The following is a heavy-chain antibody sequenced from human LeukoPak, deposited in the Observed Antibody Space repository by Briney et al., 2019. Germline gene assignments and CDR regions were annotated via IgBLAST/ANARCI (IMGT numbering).Heavy chain of an antibody. J-gene: IGHJ4*02. CDR2: IKQDGSEK. CDR1: GFTFSSYW. CDR3: ARVNYYDSSGRDY. Sequence: GGSLRLSCAASGFTFSSYWMSWVRQAPGKGLEWVANIKQDGSEKYYVDSVKGRFTISRDNAKNSLYLQMNSLRAEDTAVYYCARVNYYDSSGRDYWGQGTLVTVSS. V-gene: IGHV3-7*01. D-gene: IGHD3-22*01.